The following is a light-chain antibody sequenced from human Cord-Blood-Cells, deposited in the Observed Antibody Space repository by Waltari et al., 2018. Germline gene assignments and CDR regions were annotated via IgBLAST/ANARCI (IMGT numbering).Light chain of an antibody. Sequence: QSALTQPASVSGSPGQSITISCTGTSSDVGGYNYVSWYQQHPGKAPKLMIYEISNRTSGVSDRSAGSSSAKSASLTIPGLHAHDEADYYYNSYSSNGARYVFGTGTKVTVL. J-gene: IGLJ1*01. V-gene: IGLV2-14*01. CDR1: SSDVGGYNY. CDR2: EIS. CDR3: NSYSSNGARYV.